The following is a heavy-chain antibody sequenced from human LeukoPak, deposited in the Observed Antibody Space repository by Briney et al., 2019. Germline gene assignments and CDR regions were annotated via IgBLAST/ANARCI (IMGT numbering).Heavy chain of an antibody. Sequence: GSLRLSCAASGFTFSSYAMHWVRQAPGKGLEWVAVISYDGSNKYYAGSVKGRFTISRDNSKNTLYLQMNSLRAEDTAVYYCASEIIFGSFDYWGQGTLVTVSS. CDR3: ASEIIFGSFDY. CDR2: ISYDGSNK. D-gene: IGHD3-3*01. CDR1: GFTFSSYA. V-gene: IGHV3-30*04. J-gene: IGHJ4*02.